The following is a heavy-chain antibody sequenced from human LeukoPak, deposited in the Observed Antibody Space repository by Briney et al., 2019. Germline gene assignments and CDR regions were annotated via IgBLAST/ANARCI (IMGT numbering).Heavy chain of an antibody. CDR2: IYYSGST. J-gene: IGHJ5*02. V-gene: IGHV4-39*07. CDR3: VREYGDYEGNWFDP. CDR1: GGSISSSSYY. D-gene: IGHD4-17*01. Sequence: PSETLSLTCTVSGGSISSSSYYWGWIRQPPGKGLEWIGSIYYSGSTYYNPSLKSRVTISVDTSKNQFSLKLSSVTAADTAVYYCVREYGDYEGNWFDPWGQGTLVTVSS.